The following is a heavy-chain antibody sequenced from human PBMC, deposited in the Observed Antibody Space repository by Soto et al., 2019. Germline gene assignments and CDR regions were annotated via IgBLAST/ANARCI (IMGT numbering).Heavy chain of an antibody. CDR3: ARDRSSSSHYYYYGMDV. CDR1: GGSISSGDYY. Sequence: QVQLQESGPGLVKPSQTLSLTCSVSGGSISSGDYYWSWIRQPPGKGLEWIGYIYYSGSTYYNPSLKSRVTISVDTPKNQFSLKLSSVTAADTVVYYCARDRSSSSHYYYYGMDVWGQGTTVTVSS. V-gene: IGHV4-30-4*01. J-gene: IGHJ6*02. D-gene: IGHD6-6*01. CDR2: IYYSGST.